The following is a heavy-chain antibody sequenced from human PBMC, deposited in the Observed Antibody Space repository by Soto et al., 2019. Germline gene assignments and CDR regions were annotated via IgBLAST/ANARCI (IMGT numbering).Heavy chain of an antibody. CDR2: IRGGGGST. D-gene: IGHD6-6*01. Sequence: EVQLLESGGGLVQPGGSLRLSCAASGFTFTSYAMSWVRKAPGKGLEWASAIRGGGGSTYYADSVKGRFTISRDNANSTRYLQMNILRAEDTALYYCAKYSSSSGSYFYYVMDVWGQGTTVTVSS. CDR1: GFTFTSYA. J-gene: IGHJ6*02. V-gene: IGHV3-23*01. CDR3: AKYSSSSGSYFYYVMDV.